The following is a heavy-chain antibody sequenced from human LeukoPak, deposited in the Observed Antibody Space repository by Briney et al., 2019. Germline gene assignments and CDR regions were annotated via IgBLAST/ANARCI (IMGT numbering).Heavy chain of an antibody. J-gene: IGHJ4*02. V-gene: IGHV1-2*02. Sequence: ASVKVSCKASGYTFTSYDINWVRQATGQGLEWMGWINPNSGGTNYAQKFQGRVTMTRDTSISTAYMELSRLRSDDTAVYYCARDLMWVRADYWGQGTLVTVSS. CDR3: ARDLMWVRADY. D-gene: IGHD3-10*01. CDR1: GYTFTSYD. CDR2: INPNSGGT.